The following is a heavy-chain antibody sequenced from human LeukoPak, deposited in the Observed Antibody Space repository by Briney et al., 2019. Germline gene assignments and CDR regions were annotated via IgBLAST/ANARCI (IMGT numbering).Heavy chain of an antibody. CDR3: ASTYYYGSGFFDI. J-gene: IGHJ3*02. CDR1: GFTFSDYY. D-gene: IGHD3-10*01. CDR2: IRYDGSNK. V-gene: IGHV3-30*02. Sequence: PGGSLRLSCAASGFTFSDYYMSWIRQAPGKGLEWVAFIRYDGSNKYYADSVKGRFTISRDNSKNTLYLQMNSLRAEDTAVYYCASTYYYGSGFFDIWGQGTMVTVSS.